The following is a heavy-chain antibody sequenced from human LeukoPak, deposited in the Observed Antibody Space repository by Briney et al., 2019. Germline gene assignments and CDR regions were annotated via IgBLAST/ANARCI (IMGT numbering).Heavy chain of an antibody. Sequence: SETLSLTCTVSGGSVGSAGYYWSWIRQPPGGGLEWIGYIYYIRNTNYNPSLKRRVTMSLDPSKNQFSLKLNSVTAADTAVYYCARTQSQSGSYRYYFGYWGQGTLVTVSS. CDR3: ARTQSQSGSYRYYFGY. CDR2: IYYIRNT. V-gene: IGHV4-61*08. D-gene: IGHD1-26*01. J-gene: IGHJ4*02. CDR1: GGSVGSAGYY.